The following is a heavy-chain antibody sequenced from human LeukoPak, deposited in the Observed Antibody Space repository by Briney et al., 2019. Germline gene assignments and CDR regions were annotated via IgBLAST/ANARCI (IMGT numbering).Heavy chain of an antibody. Sequence: PGGSLRLSCAASGFTFSSYGMHWVRQAPGKGLEWVAFIRYDGSNKYYADSVKGRFTISRDNSKNTLYLQMNSLRAEDTAVYYCARVDRGSRAFDYWGQGTLVTVSS. CDR1: GFTFSSYG. V-gene: IGHV3-30*02. CDR3: ARVDRGSRAFDY. D-gene: IGHD1-26*01. J-gene: IGHJ4*02. CDR2: IRYDGSNK.